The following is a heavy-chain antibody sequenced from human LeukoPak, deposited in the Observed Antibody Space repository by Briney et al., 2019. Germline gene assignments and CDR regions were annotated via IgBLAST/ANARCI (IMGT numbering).Heavy chain of an antibody. J-gene: IGHJ5*02. CDR1: GGSISSGDYY. D-gene: IGHD3-10*01. Sequence: SETLSLTCTVSGGSISSGDYYWSWIRQPPGTGLEGIGYIYYSGSSYYNPSLKSRITISVYTSKNQFSLKLRSVTAADKAVYYCARGSWHGSGSYYSLFGSWGQGTLVTVSS. CDR3: ARGSWHGSGSYYSLFGS. CDR2: IYYSGSS. V-gene: IGHV4-30-4*01.